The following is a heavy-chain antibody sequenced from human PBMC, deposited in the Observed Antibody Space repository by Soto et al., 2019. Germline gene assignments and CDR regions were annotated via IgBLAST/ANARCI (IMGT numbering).Heavy chain of an antibody. Sequence: QVQLQESGPGLVKPSQTLSLTCTVSGGSISSGDYYWSWIRQPPGKGLEWIGYIYYGGSTYYNPPFKSRVTISVDTSKNPFSLKLSSVTAADTAVYYCARAQGSGFLVSWGQGTLVTVSS. CDR3: ARAQGSGFLVS. J-gene: IGHJ4*02. D-gene: IGHD3-10*01. CDR2: IYYGGST. V-gene: IGHV4-30-4*01. CDR1: GGSISSGDYY.